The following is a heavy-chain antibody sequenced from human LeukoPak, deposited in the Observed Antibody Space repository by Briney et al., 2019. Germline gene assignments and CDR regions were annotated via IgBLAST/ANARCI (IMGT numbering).Heavy chain of an antibody. V-gene: IGHV3-7*01. CDR1: GFTFSSFS. Sequence: GGSLRLSCAASGFTFSSFSMSWVRQAPGKGLEWVANINQDGSEKYYVDSVKGRFTISRDNAKNSLYLQMSSLRAEDTALYYCASRSSVAASGPGWGQGTLVTVSS. D-gene: IGHD2-15*01. CDR3: ASRSSVAASGPG. J-gene: IGHJ4*02. CDR2: INQDGSEK.